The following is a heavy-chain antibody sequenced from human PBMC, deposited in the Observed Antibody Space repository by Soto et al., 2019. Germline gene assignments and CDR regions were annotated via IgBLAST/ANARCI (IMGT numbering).Heavy chain of an antibody. CDR1: GGTFRTYA. V-gene: IGHV1-69*12. D-gene: IGHD1-26*01. J-gene: IGHJ4*02. CDR3: APSIAGASTEVFDY. Sequence: QVQLVQSGAEVKKPGSSVKVSCKASGGTFRTYAISWVRQAPGQGLEWMGGIIPILGTANYAQRFQGRVTITADESTSTAYMELRSLRPEDTAVYYCAPSIAGASTEVFDYWAREPWSPSPQ. CDR2: IIPILGTA.